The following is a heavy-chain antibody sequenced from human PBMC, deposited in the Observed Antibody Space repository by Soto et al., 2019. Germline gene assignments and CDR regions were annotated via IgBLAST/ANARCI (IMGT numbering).Heavy chain of an antibody. CDR2: IYYSGRT. Sequence: QVQLQESGPGLVKPSHTLSLTCTVSGGSISSGGYYWSWIRQHPEKGLEWIGYIYYSGRTSYNPSLWRRVTISVDTSKNQFSLKLSSVTAADTAVYYCATESAVAGTWYFDYWGQGTLVTVSS. V-gene: IGHV4-31*03. D-gene: IGHD6-19*01. CDR1: GGSISSGGYY. CDR3: ATESAVAGTWYFDY. J-gene: IGHJ4*02.